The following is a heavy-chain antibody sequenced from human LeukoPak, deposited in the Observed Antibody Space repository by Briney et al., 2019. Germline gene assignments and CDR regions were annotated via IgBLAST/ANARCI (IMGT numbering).Heavy chain of an antibody. CDR1: GGSIRRYC. J-gene: IGHJ5*02. CDR2: IYYSGST. Sequence: SETLSLTCTVSGGSIRRYCWSWLRQPPGKGLEWIGYIYYSGSTNNNPSPRSRVTISVDTSKNQLSLKLSSVTAADTAVYYCARHGGWFDPWGQGTLVTVSS. CDR3: ARHGGWFDP. D-gene: IGHD3-16*01. V-gene: IGHV4-59*08.